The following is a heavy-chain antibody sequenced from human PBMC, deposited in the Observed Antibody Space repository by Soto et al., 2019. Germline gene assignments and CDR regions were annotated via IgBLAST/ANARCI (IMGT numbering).Heavy chain of an antibody. CDR1: GGSISSSSYY. CDR2: IYYSGST. Sequence: PSETLSLTCTVSGGSISSSSYYWGWIRQPPGKGLEGIGSIYYSGSTYYNPSLKSRVTISVDTSKNQFSLKLSSVTAADTAVYYCARPRQIDYGDYVGWFDPWGQGTLVTVSS. J-gene: IGHJ5*02. D-gene: IGHD4-17*01. CDR3: ARPRQIDYGDYVGWFDP. V-gene: IGHV4-39*01.